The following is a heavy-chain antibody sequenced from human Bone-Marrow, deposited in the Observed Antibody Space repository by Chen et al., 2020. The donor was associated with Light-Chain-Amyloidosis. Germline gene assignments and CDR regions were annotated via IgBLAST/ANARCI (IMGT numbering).Heavy chain of an antibody. D-gene: IGHD5-12*01. CDR2: ISYDGCEK. CDR1: GLSLGRHA. CDR3: AKAKVATRDTTAAFDV. J-gene: IGHJ3*01. Sequence: QVQLVESGGGVVLLGKSLKLPCAASGLSLGRHAMHWVRQAAGKGLGWVAVISYDGCEKDYADSVRGRCSISRDESKKKVSVEMHRLRVDDTALYYCAKAKVATRDTTAAFDVWGRGTMVTVSS. V-gene: IGHV3-30*18.